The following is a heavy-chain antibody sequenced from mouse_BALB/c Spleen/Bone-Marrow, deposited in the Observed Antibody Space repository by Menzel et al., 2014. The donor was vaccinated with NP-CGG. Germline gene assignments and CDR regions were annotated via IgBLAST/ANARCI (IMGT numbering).Heavy chain of an antibody. CDR2: IHYRGST. Sequence: VQLKHSGPDLVKPSQSLSLTCTVTGYSITSGYSWHWIRQFPGNKLEWMGYIHYRGSTNSNPSLKSRISITRDTSKNQFFLQLNSVTTEDTATYYCARSGGNSGFAYWGQGTLVTASA. J-gene: IGHJ3*01. CDR1: GYSITSGYS. D-gene: IGHD2-1*01. V-gene: IGHV3-1*02. CDR3: ARSGGNSGFAY.